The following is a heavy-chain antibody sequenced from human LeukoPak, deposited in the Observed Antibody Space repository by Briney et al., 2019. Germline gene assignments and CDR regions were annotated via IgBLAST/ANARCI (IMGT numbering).Heavy chain of an antibody. CDR3: ASDILTGYPLGDY. CDR1: GYTFTSYY. Sequence: ASVKVSCKASGYTFTSYYMHWVRQAPGQGLEWMGIINPSGGSTSYAQKFQGRVTMTGDTSTSTVYMELSSLRSEDTAVYYCASDILTGYPLGDYWGQGTLVTVSS. V-gene: IGHV1-46*01. J-gene: IGHJ4*02. D-gene: IGHD3-9*01. CDR2: INPSGGST.